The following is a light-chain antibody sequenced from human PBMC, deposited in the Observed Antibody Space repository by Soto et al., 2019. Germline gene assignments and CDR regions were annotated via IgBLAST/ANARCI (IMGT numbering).Light chain of an antibody. V-gene: IGLV2-14*01. Sequence: QSALTQPASVSGSPGQSITISCTGTSSDVGAYKYVSWYQQHPGKAPKVMIYEVSNRPSGVSSRFSGSKSGNTASLTISGLKAEDEVDYFCSSYSSSSTLFVFGTGTKVTVL. CDR3: SSYSSSSTLFV. CDR2: EVS. CDR1: SSDVGAYKY. J-gene: IGLJ1*01.